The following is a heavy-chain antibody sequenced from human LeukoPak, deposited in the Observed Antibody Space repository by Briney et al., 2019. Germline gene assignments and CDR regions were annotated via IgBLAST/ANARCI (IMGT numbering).Heavy chain of an antibody. CDR1: GFTVSSNY. V-gene: IGHV3-53*01. CDR2: IYSGGST. J-gene: IGHJ3*02. D-gene: IGHD3-10*01. CDR3: ARSKDYYGSGSYAFDI. Sequence: PGGSLRLSCAASGFTVSSNYMSWVRQAPGKGLEWVSVIYSGGSTYYADSVKGRFTISRDNSKNTLYLQMNSLRAEDTAVYYCARSKDYYGSGSYAFDIWGQGTMVTVSS.